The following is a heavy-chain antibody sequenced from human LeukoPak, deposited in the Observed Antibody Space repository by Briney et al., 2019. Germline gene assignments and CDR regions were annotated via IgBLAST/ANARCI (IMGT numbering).Heavy chain of an antibody. D-gene: IGHD5-12*01. J-gene: IGHJ6*02. Sequence: GESLKISCKGSGYSFTSYWIGWVRQMPGKGLEWMGIIYPGDSDTRYSPSFQGQVTISADKSISTAYLQWSSLKASDTAMYYCARLALDRYYYYGMDVWGQGTTVTVSS. CDR2: IYPGDSDT. CDR3: ARLALDRYYYYGMDV. CDR1: GYSFTSYW. V-gene: IGHV5-51*01.